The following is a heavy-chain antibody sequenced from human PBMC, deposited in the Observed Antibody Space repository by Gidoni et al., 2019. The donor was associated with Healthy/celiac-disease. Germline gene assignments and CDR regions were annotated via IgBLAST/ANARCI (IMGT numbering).Heavy chain of an antibody. CDR1: RFTFSSYA. CDR3: AKGRLVVYKGRDYFDY. J-gene: IGHJ4*02. CDR2: ISGSGGST. V-gene: IGHV3-23*01. Sequence: EVQLLESGVGLVQPGCSLRLSCAASRFTFSSYAMSCVRQATVKGLEGVKAISGSGGSTYYADYVKGRFTISRDNSKNTMYMQMNSLRAEDTAVYYCAKGRLVVYKGRDYFDYWGQGTLVTVSS. D-gene: IGHD2-8*02.